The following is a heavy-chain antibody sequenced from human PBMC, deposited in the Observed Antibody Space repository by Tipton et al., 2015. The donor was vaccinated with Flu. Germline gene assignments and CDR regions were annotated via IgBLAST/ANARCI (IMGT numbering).Heavy chain of an antibody. V-gene: IGHV3-33*01. CDR3: ARDDGYSSSWYEAFDI. J-gene: IGHJ3*02. CDR2: IWYDGSNK. Sequence: SLRLSCAASGFTFSSYGMHWVRQAPGTGLEWVAVIWYDGSNKYYADSVTGRFTISRDNSKNTLYLQMNSLRAEDTAVYYCARDDGYSSSWYEAFDIWGQGTMVTVSS. CDR1: GFTFSSYG. D-gene: IGHD6-13*01.